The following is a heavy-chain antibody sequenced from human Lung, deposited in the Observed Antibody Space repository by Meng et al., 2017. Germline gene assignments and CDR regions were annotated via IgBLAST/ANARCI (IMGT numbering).Heavy chain of an antibody. J-gene: IGHJ2*01. CDR1: GGSISSSNYY. Sequence: QGHLPESGSCLVKPSQPLSLLCTVSGGSISSSNYYWSWIRQPPGKGLEWSGHIYNSGSTYYNPSLKSRITISVDTSKNQSSLKLSSVTAADTAVYYCARGQKGYFDLWGRGTLVTVSS. V-gene: IGHV4-30-4*01. CDR3: ARGQKGYFDL. CDR2: IYNSGST.